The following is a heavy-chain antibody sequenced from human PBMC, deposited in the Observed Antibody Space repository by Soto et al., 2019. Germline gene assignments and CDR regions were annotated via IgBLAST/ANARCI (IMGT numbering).Heavy chain of an antibody. Sequence: GGSLRLSCAASGFTFDDYTMHWVRQAPGKGLEWVSLISWDGGSTYYADSVKGRFTISRDNSKNSLYLQMNSLRTEDTALYYCAKDIWPYDSSYGMDVWAQRTTVTVSS. D-gene: IGHD4-4*01. CDR2: ISWDGGST. V-gene: IGHV3-43*01. CDR1: GFTFDDYT. J-gene: IGHJ6*02. CDR3: AKDIWPYDSSYGMDV.